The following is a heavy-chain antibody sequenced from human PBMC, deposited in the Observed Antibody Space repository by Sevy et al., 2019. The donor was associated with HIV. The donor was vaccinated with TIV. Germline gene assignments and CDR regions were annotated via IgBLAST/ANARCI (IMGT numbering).Heavy chain of an antibody. CDR2: ISSSSSYI. J-gene: IGHJ3*02. V-gene: IGHV3-21*01. Sequence: GASLRLSCAASGFTFSSYSMNWVRQAPGKGLEWVSSISSSSSYIYYADSVKGRFTISRDNAKNSLYLQMNSLRAEDTAVYYCARVRYFDWTDAFDIWGQRTMVTVSS. CDR1: GFTFSSYS. D-gene: IGHD3-9*01. CDR3: ARVRYFDWTDAFDI.